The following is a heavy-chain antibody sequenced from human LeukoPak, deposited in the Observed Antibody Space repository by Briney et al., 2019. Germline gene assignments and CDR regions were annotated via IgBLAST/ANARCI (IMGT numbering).Heavy chain of an antibody. CDR3: ARVEAAANRVAHAFDI. V-gene: IGHV3-21*01. D-gene: IGHD6-13*01. Sequence: PGGSLRLSCAASGFTFGSYSMNWVRQAPGKGLEWVSSISSSSSYIYYADSVKGRFTISRDNAKNSLYLQMNSLRAEDTAVYYCARVEAAANRVAHAFDIWGQGTMVTVSS. CDR2: ISSSSSYI. CDR1: GFTFGSYS. J-gene: IGHJ3*02.